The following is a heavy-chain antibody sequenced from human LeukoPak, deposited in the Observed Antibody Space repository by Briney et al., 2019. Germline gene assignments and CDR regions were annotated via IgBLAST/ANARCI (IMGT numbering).Heavy chain of an antibody. D-gene: IGHD3-22*01. Sequence: YIYHTGSTSYSPSLKSRVTISADTSQNQFSLKLSSVTAADTAVYYCAREAFSSGYYDDYWGQGTLVTVSS. J-gene: IGHJ4*02. CDR3: AREAFSSGYYDDY. CDR2: IYHTGST. V-gene: IGHV4-59*01.